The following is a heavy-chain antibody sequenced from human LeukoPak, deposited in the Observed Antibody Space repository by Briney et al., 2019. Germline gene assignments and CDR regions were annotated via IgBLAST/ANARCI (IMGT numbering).Heavy chain of an antibody. CDR2: ISSNSRTI. Sequence: GGSLRLSCAASGFTFRSYSMNWVRQAPGKGLEWISYISSNSRTIHYAESVKGRFTISRDNGDNSLFLQLSGLTDEDTAVYYCARDPEHYDFWSGSLRGPIAFDIWGQGTMVTVSS. CDR3: ARDPEHYDFWSGSLRGPIAFDI. J-gene: IGHJ3*02. CDR1: GFTFRSYS. V-gene: IGHV3-48*02. D-gene: IGHD3-3*01.